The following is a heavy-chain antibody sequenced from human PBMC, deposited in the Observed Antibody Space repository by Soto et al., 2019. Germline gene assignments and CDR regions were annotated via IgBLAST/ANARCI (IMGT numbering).Heavy chain of an antibody. CDR2: IYPGDSDT. CDR3: ARKDKSGYFNWFDP. CDR1: GYSFTSYW. D-gene: IGHD3-22*01. Sequence: GASLKISCKGSGYSFTSYWNGWVRQMPGKGLEWMGIIYPGDSDTRYSPSFQGQVTISADRSTSTVFLQWASLKASDTAVYFCARKDKSGYFNWFDPWGQGTLVTVS. V-gene: IGHV5-51*01. J-gene: IGHJ5*02.